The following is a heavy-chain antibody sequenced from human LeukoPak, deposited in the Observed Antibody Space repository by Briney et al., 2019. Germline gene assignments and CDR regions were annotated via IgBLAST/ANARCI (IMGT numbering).Heavy chain of an antibody. Sequence: SQTLSLTCTVSGGSISSGSYYWSWIRQPAGKGLEWIGRIYTSGSTNYNPSLKSRVTISVDTSKNQFSLNLGSVTAADTAVYYCARLIVPPTRPIDYWGQGTLVTVSS. CDR2: IYTSGST. D-gene: IGHD2/OR15-2a*01. CDR1: GGSISSGSYY. V-gene: IGHV4-61*02. J-gene: IGHJ4*02. CDR3: ARLIVPPTRPIDY.